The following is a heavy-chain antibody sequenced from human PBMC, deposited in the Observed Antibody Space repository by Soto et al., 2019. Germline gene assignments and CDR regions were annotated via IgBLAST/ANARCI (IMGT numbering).Heavy chain of an antibody. Sequence: EVQLLESGGGLAQPGGSLRLSCAASGFTFSSYAMSWVRQGPGKGLEWVSAISGSGASTFYTDSVKGRFTVSRDNSKHTLYLQMNSLIAEDTAVYYCAKATIRFLDTYGLDVWGQGTTVAVSS. CDR2: ISGSGAST. CDR3: AKATIRFLDTYGLDV. J-gene: IGHJ6*02. D-gene: IGHD3-3*01. V-gene: IGHV3-23*01. CDR1: GFTFSSYA.